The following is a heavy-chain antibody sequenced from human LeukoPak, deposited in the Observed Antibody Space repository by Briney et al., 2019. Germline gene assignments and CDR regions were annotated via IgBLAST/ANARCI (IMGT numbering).Heavy chain of an antibody. V-gene: IGHV4-34*01. Sequence: PETLSLTCAVYGGSFSGYYWSWIRQPPGKGLEWIGEINHSGSTNYNPSLKSRVTISVDTSKNQFSLKLSSVTAADTAVYYCARGPRIAAAGPDYWGQGTLVTVSS. CDR3: ARGPRIAAAGPDY. CDR2: INHSGST. D-gene: IGHD6-13*01. J-gene: IGHJ4*02. CDR1: GGSFSGYY.